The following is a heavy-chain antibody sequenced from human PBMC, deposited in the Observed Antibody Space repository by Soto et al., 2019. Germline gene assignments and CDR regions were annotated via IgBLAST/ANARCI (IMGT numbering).Heavy chain of an antibody. Sequence: QVQLVQSGAEVKRPGSSVTVSCEASGGPFISYTISWVRQAPGQGLAWMGRIIPILGIANYAQKFLGRVASTADTSTNTAYRELSSLRSEDTAVNYGARDPGDFWGQGTLVTGSS. CDR3: ARDPGDF. CDR2: IIPILGIA. V-gene: IGHV1-69*08. J-gene: IGHJ4*02. CDR1: GGPFISYT.